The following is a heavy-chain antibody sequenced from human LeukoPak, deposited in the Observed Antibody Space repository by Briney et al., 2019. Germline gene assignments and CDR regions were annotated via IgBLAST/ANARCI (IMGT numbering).Heavy chain of an antibody. CDR3: ARSYDFWSGPSGY. V-gene: IGHV3-21*04. D-gene: IGHD3-3*01. J-gene: IGHJ4*02. Sequence: YXMNWVRQAPGKGLEWVSSISSSSSYIYYADSVKGRFTISRDNAKNSLYLQMNSLRAEDTAVYYCARSYDFWSGPSGYWGQGTLVTVSS. CDR1: YX. CDR2: ISSSSSYI.